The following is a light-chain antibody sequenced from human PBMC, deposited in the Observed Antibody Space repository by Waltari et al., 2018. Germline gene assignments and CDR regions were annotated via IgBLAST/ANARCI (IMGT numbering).Light chain of an antibody. CDR1: QSVSTNF. CDR3: QQYGASPYT. V-gene: IGKV3-20*01. Sequence: ETVLTQSPGTLSLSPGERATLSCRASQSVSTNFLAWYQQKAGQAPRLLIYGASRRATGIPDRFSSSGSGTDFTLMISRLEPEDFAVYYCQQYGASPYTFGQGTKLEIK. CDR2: GAS. J-gene: IGKJ2*01.